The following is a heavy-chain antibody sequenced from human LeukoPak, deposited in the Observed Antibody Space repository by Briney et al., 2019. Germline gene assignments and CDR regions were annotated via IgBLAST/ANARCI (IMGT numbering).Heavy chain of an antibody. CDR1: GFTFSSYA. D-gene: IGHD1-1*01. Sequence: PGRSLRLSCAASGFTFSSYAMHWVRQAPGKGLEWVAVISYDGSNKYYADSVKGRFTVSRDNSKNTLYLQMNSLRAEDTAVYYCARDLNWNYYDYWGQGTLVTVSS. CDR3: ARDLNWNYYDY. V-gene: IGHV3-30-3*01. CDR2: ISYDGSNK. J-gene: IGHJ4*02.